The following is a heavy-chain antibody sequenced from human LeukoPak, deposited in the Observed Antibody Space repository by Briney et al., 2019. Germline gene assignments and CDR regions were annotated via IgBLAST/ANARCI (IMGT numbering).Heavy chain of an antibody. CDR1: GFTFSSYS. CDR3: AKDSYQGDWGLDAFDV. CDR2: ISSSSNTK. Sequence: GGSLRLSCAASGFTFSSYSMSWVRQAPGRGLEWVSFISSSSNTKYNADSMKGRFTISRDNAKNSLNLQMNSLRAEDTAVYYCAKDSYQGDWGLDAFDVWGQGTMVTVSS. V-gene: IGHV3-48*01. D-gene: IGHD2-21*02. J-gene: IGHJ3*01.